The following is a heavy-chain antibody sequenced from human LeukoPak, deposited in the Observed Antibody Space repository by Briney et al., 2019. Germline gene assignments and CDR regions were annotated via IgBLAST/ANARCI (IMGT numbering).Heavy chain of an antibody. D-gene: IGHD5-18*01. CDR2: INSDGSST. Sequence: GGSLRLSCAASGFTFSSYWMHWVRQAPGKGLVWVSRINSDGSSTSYADSVKGRFTISRDNPKNTLYLQMNSLRAEDTAVYYCARERWGISGYSYAPGSYFDYWGQGTLVTVSS. V-gene: IGHV3-74*01. J-gene: IGHJ4*02. CDR3: ARERWGISGYSYAPGSYFDY. CDR1: GFTFSSYW.